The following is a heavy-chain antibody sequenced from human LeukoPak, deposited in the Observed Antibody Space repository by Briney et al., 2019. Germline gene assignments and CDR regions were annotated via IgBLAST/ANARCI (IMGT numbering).Heavy chain of an antibody. J-gene: IGHJ4*02. V-gene: IGHV1-2*02. CDR3: ARGRDIVVVPAFCDY. CDR1: GYTFTGYY. D-gene: IGHD2-2*01. Sequence: ASVKVSCKASGYTFTGYYMHWVRQAPGQGLEWMGWINPNRGGTNYAQKFQGRVTMTRDTSISTAYMELSRLRSDDTAVYYCARGRDIVVVPAFCDYWGQGTLVTVSS. CDR2: INPNRGGT.